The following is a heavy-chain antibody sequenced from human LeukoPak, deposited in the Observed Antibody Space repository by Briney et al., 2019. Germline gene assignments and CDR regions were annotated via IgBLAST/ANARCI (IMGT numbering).Heavy chain of an antibody. CDR2: ISGSGIST. V-gene: IGHV3-23*01. J-gene: IGHJ4*02. D-gene: IGHD4-17*01. Sequence: PGGSLRLSCAASGFTFSSYAMSWVRQAPGKGLEWVSVISGSGISTYYADSVKGRYTISRDNSKNTLYLQMNSLRAEDTAVYYCAKDTQGYGDYHRVFDYWGQGTLVTVSS. CDR3: AKDTQGYGDYHRVFDY. CDR1: GFTFSSYA.